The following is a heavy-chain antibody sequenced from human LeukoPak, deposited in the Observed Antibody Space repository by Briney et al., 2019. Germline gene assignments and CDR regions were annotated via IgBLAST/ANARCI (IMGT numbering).Heavy chain of an antibody. D-gene: IGHD6-19*01. J-gene: IGHJ6*03. V-gene: IGHV1-8*01. CDR3: ARGPQWRGDYYYMDV. CDR1: GYSFTNFD. Sequence: AASVKVSCKASGYSFTNFDINWVRQATGQGLEWMGWMNPNSGNKGYAQKFQGRVTMTMNTSITTAYMELSSLRSEDTAAYYCARGPQWRGDYYYMDVWGRGTTVTVSS. CDR2: MNPNSGNK.